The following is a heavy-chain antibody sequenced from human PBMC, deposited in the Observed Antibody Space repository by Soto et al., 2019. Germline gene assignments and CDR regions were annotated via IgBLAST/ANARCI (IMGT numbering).Heavy chain of an antibody. CDR3: AREVGGYTYWYFDL. D-gene: IGHD3-22*01. J-gene: IGHJ2*01. V-gene: IGHV4-30-2*01. CDR2: IYESGST. CDR1: GGSISTGGYS. Sequence: QLQLQESGSGLVKPSQTLSLTCAVSGGSISTGGYSWTWIRQPPGKGLEWIGFIYESGSTYYNPSLQSRVTISLDKSKNQFSLKLTSVTAADTAVYYCAREVGGYTYWYFDLWGRGTLVTVSS.